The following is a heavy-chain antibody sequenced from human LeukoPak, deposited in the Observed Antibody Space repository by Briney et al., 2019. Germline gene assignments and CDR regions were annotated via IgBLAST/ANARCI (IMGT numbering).Heavy chain of an antibody. CDR3: ARDGGRYGIDS. CDR1: GGSISSYF. J-gene: IGHJ4*02. Sequence: SGTLSLTCTVSGGSISSYFWNWIRQPPGKGLEWIGYIYYSGSTNYNPSLKSRVTISVDTSKNQFSLKLSSVTAADTAVYYCARDGGRYGIDSWGQGTLVTVSS. CDR2: IYYSGST. V-gene: IGHV4-59*01. D-gene: IGHD3-16*01.